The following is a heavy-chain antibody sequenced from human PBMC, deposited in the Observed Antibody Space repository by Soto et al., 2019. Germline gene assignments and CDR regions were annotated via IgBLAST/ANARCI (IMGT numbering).Heavy chain of an antibody. V-gene: IGHV3-21*01. J-gene: IGHJ4*02. D-gene: IGHD3-10*01. Sequence: GGSLRLSCAASGFTFSSYSMNWVRQAPGKGLEWVSSISSSSSYIYYADSVKGRFTISRDNAKNSLYLQMNSLRAEDTAVYYCARDRGTMVRGEDGLLDYWGQGTLVTVSS. CDR1: GFTFSSYS. CDR3: ARDRGTMVRGEDGLLDY. CDR2: ISSSSSYI.